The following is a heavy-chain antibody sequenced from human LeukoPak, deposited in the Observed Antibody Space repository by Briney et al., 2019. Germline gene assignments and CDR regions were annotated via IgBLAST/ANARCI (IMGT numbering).Heavy chain of an antibody. J-gene: IGHJ4*02. CDR1: GFTFSSYE. D-gene: IGHD4-17*01. V-gene: IGHV3-48*03. CDR2: ISSSGSTI. CDR3: ARSTYGDYSPYFDY. Sequence: GGSLRLSCAASGFTFSSYEMNWVRQAPGKGLEWVSYISSSGSTIYYADSVKGRFTISRDNAKNSLYLQMNSLRAEDTAVYYCARSTYGDYSPYFDYWGQGTPVTVSS.